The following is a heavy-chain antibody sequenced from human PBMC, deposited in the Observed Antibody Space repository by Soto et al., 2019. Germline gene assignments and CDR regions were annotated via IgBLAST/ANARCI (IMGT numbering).Heavy chain of an antibody. J-gene: IGHJ6*02. CDR1: GGSISSYY. Sequence: GTLSLTCTVSGGSISSYYWSWIRQPPGKGLEWISYITFSGNTVYYADSLKGRFTISRDNAKNSLCLQMNRLRAEDTAVYYCARVSWREKYGMDVWGQGTTVTVSS. CDR3: ARVSWREKYGMDV. V-gene: IGHV3-11*01. CDR2: ITFSGNTV.